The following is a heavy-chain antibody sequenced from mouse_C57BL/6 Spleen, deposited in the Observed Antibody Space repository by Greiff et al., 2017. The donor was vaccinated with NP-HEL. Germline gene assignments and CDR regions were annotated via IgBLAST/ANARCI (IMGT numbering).Heavy chain of an antibody. J-gene: IGHJ3*01. Sequence: EVKLVESGGGLVKPGGSLKLSCAASGFTFSDYGMHWVRQAPEKGLEWVAYISSGSSTNYYADTVKGRFTISRDNAKNTLYLQMTSLRSKDTAFFYSARYYGISYVGFAYWGQGTLVTVSA. V-gene: IGHV5-17*01. CDR2: ISSGSSTN. CDR3: ARYYGISYVGFAY. D-gene: IGHD1-1*01. CDR1: GFTFSDYG.